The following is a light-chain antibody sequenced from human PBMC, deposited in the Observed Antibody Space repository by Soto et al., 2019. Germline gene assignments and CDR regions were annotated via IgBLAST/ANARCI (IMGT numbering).Light chain of an antibody. CDR3: SSYVGNNNLV. J-gene: IGLJ3*02. CDR2: GVS. V-gene: IGLV2-11*01. Sequence: QSALTQPRSVSGSPGQSVTISCTGTNSDVGGYNYVSWYQQYPGKAPKLMISGVSERPSGVPDRFSGSKSGNTASLTISGLQAEDEADYYCSSYVGNNNLVFGGGTKLTVL. CDR1: NSDVGGYNY.